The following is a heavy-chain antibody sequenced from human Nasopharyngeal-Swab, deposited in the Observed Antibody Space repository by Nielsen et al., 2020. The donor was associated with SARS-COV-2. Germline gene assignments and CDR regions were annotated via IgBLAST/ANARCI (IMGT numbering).Heavy chain of an antibody. D-gene: IGHD3-22*01. Sequence: WIRQPPGKALEWLAHIFSNDEKSYSTSLKSRLTISKDTSKSQVVLTMTNMDPVDTATYYCARIDFDSSGYYSAFDIWGQGTMATVSS. CDR3: ARIDFDSSGYYSAFDI. CDR2: IFSNDEK. J-gene: IGHJ3*02. V-gene: IGHV2-26*01.